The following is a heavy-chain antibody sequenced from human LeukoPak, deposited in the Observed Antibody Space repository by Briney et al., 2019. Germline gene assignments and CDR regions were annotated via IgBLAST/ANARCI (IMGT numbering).Heavy chain of an antibody. CDR2: ISSDGSRK. CDR1: GFTFSNYA. CDR3: AKDGYSSGWSTGSFDY. J-gene: IGHJ4*02. Sequence: GGSLRLSCAASGFTFSNYAIHWVRQAPGKGLEWVAVISSDGSRKSYADSVKGRFSMSRDNSKNTLYLQMNSLRTEDTAVYYCAKDGYSSGWSTGSFDYWGQGVLVTVSS. D-gene: IGHD6-19*01. V-gene: IGHV3-30*18.